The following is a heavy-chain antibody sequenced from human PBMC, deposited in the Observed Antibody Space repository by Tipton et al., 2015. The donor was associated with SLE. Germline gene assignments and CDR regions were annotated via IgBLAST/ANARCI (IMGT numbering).Heavy chain of an antibody. CDR2: IYYTGST. CDR3: ARASAGNPPY. Sequence: LRLSCTVSGGSIRSFYWSWIRQPPGKGLEWIGNIYYTGSTNYNPSLKSRVTISVDTSKNQFSLNLTSVTAADTAIYYCARASAGNPPYWGQGTLVTVSS. V-gene: IGHV4-59*01. CDR1: GGSIRSFY. D-gene: IGHD6-13*01. J-gene: IGHJ4*02.